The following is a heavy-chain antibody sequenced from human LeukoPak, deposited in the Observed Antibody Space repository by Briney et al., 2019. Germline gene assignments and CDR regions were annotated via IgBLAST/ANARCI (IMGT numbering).Heavy chain of an antibody. J-gene: IGHJ3*02. CDR3: AKGGDFWSAYYIEDAFNI. D-gene: IGHD3-3*01. V-gene: IGHV4-59*01. CDR2: IYYSGST. Sequence: SETLSLTCTVSGGSISSYYWSWIRQPPGKGLEWIGYIYYSGSTTSNPSLKSRVPLSVDTSKNQFSLKLSSVTAADTAVYYCAKGGDFWSAYYIEDAFNIWGQGTRVTVSS. CDR1: GGSISSYY.